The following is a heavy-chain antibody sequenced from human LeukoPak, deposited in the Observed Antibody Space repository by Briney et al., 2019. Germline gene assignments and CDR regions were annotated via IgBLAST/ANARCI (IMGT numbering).Heavy chain of an antibody. J-gene: IGHJ5*02. CDR2: IYYSGST. CDR1: GGSISSYY. CDR3: ARHIVVVAAPNWFDP. Sequence: PSETLSLTCTVSGGSISSYYWSWTWQPPGKGLEWIGYIYYSGSTNYNPSLKSRVTISVDTSKNQFSLKLSSVTAADTAVYYCARHIVVVAAPNWFDPWGQGTLVTVSS. V-gene: IGHV4-59*08. D-gene: IGHD2-15*01.